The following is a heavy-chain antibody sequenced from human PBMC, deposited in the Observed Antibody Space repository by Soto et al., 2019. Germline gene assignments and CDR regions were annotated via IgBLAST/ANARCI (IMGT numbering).Heavy chain of an antibody. D-gene: IGHD6-25*01. Sequence: QVQLVQSGAEVKKPGSSVKVSCKASGGTFSSYAISWVRQAPGQGLEWMGGIIPIFGTANYAQKFQGRVTITADESTSTAYMELSSLRSEDTAVYYCARSKSGYGRIYGMDVCDHGTTVTVSS. CDR2: IIPIFGTA. V-gene: IGHV1-69*01. J-gene: IGHJ6*02. CDR3: ARSKSGYGRIYGMDV. CDR1: GGTFSSYA.